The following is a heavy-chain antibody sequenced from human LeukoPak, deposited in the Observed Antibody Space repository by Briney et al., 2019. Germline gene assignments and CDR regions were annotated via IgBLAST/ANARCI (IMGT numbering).Heavy chain of an antibody. CDR1: GGSFSGYY. CDR3: ARARRDITMIVVVARNWFDP. Sequence: SETLSLTCAVYGGSFSGYYRSWIRQPPGKGLEWIGEINHSGSTNYNPSLKSRVTISVDTSKNQFSLKLSSVTAADTAVYYCARARRDITMIVVVARNWFDPWGQGALVTVSS. J-gene: IGHJ5*02. V-gene: IGHV4-34*01. D-gene: IGHD3-22*01. CDR2: INHSGST.